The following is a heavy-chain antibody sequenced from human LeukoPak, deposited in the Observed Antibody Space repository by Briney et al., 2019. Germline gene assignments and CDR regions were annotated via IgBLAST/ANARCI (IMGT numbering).Heavy chain of an antibody. Sequence: GASVKVSCKASGYTFTDYYMHWVRQAPGQGLEWMGWINPNSGDTNYAQKFQGRVTMTRDTSISTAYMDLSGLRSDGTAVYYCARNSAYYSSSDYWGQGTLVTVSS. CDR3: ARNSAYYSSSDY. D-gene: IGHD3-22*01. V-gene: IGHV1-2*02. CDR2: INPNSGDT. CDR1: GYTFTDYY. J-gene: IGHJ4*02.